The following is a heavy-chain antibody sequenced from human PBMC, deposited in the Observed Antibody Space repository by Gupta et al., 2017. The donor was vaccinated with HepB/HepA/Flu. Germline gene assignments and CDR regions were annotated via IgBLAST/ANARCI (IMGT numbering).Heavy chain of an antibody. V-gene: IGHV4-34*01. J-gene: IGHJ4*02. CDR2: INHSGST. CDR1: GGSFSGYY. Sequence: QVQLQQWGAGLLKPSETLSLTCAVYGGSFSGYYWSWIRQPPGKGLEWIGEINHSGSTNYNPSLKSRVTISVDTSKNQFSLKLSSVTAADTAVYYCAPLPYYDILTGQNPFNVDYWGQGTLVTVSS. D-gene: IGHD3-9*01. CDR3: APLPYYDILTGQNPFNVDY.